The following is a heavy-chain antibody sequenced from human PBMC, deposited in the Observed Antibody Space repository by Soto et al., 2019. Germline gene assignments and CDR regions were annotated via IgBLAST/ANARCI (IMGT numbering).Heavy chain of an antibody. V-gene: IGHV4-59*01. Sequence: SETLSLTCTVSGGSISSYYWSWIRQPPGKGLEWIGCIYYSGSTNYNPSLKSRVTISVDTSKNQFSLKLSSVTAADTAVYYCARTTGGAKGTYYYYYGMDVWGQGTTVTVSS. CDR1: GGSISSYY. J-gene: IGHJ6*02. CDR2: IYYSGST. D-gene: IGHD1-26*01. CDR3: ARTTGGAKGTYYYYYGMDV.